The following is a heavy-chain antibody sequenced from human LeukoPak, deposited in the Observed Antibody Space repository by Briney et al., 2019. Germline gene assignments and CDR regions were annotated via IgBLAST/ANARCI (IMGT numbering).Heavy chain of an antibody. V-gene: IGHV5-51*01. D-gene: IGHD3-10*01. CDR2: IYPGDSDT. Sequence: ESLKISCQGSGYSFPTYWIGWVRQMPGKGLEWMGIIYPGDSDTRYSPSFQGQVTISADKSISTAYLQWSSLKASDTAMYYCARLYDGSGSYLGDYWGQGTLVTVSS. CDR1: GYSFPTYW. CDR3: ARLYDGSGSYLGDY. J-gene: IGHJ4*02.